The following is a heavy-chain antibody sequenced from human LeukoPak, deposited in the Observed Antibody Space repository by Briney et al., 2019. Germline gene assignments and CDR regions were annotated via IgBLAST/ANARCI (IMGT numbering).Heavy chain of an antibody. D-gene: IGHD2-2*01. CDR2: IYYSGST. Sequence: SETLSLTCTVSGGSISSSSYYCGWIRQPPGKGLEWIGHIYYSGSTYYNPSLKSRVTISVDTSKNHFSLKLSSVTAADTAVYYCARQYCSSTSCPFDPWGKGTLVTVSS. CDR1: GGSISSSSYY. CDR3: ARQYCSSTSCPFDP. J-gene: IGHJ5*02. V-gene: IGHV4-39*01.